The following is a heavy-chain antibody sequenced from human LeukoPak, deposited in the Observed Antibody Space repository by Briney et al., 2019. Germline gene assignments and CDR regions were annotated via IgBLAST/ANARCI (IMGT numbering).Heavy chain of an antibody. Sequence: SETLSLTCAVYGGSFSGYYWSWIRQPPGKGLEWIGEINHSGSTNYNPSLKSRVTISVDTSKNQFSLKLSSVTAADTAVYYCARGYYYYGSGTFDPWGQGTLVTVSS. V-gene: IGHV4-34*01. CDR2: INHSGST. J-gene: IGHJ5*02. CDR1: GGSFSGYY. D-gene: IGHD3-10*01. CDR3: ARGYYYYGSGTFDP.